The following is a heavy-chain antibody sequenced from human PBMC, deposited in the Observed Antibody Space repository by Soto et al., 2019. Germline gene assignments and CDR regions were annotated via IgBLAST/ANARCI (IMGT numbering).Heavy chain of an antibody. J-gene: IGHJ4*02. D-gene: IGHD3-10*01. V-gene: IGHV4-38-2*02. Sequence: PSETLSLTCAVSGYSISSGYYWGWIRQPPGKGLEWIGSIYHSGSTYYNPSLKSRVTISVDTSKNQFSLKLSSVTAADTAVYYCAREDQGDYYGSGSYPSFDYWGQGTLVTVS. CDR2: IYHSGST. CDR1: GYSISSGYY. CDR3: AREDQGDYYGSGSYPSFDY.